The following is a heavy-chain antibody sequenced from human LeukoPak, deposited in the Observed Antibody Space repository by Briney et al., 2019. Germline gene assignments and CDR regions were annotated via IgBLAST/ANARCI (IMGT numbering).Heavy chain of an antibody. CDR3: AKDRARLRIFDY. J-gene: IGHJ4*02. D-gene: IGHD4-17*01. Sequence: GGSLRLSCAASGFSFSSSGMHWVRQAPGKGLEWVAVISYDGSNKYYADSVKGRFTISRDNSKNTLFLQINSLNAEDTAVYYCAKDRARLRIFDYWGQGTLVTVSS. CDR2: ISYDGSNK. CDR1: GFSFSSSG. V-gene: IGHV3-30*18.